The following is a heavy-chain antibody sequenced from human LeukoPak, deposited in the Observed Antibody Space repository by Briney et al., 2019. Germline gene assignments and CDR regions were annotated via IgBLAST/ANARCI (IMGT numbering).Heavy chain of an antibody. CDR2: IYKSGTT. D-gene: IGHD4-23*01. V-gene: IGHV4-4*07. Sequence: PSETLSLTCTVSLGSINNYYWSWTRQPAGKGLEWIGRIYKSGTTYYSPSLQSRVTMSIDTSKNQFSLRLSAVTAADTAIYYCARVFGGNSLDHWGQGILVAVSS. CDR3: ARVFGGNSLDH. J-gene: IGHJ4*02. CDR1: LGSINNYY.